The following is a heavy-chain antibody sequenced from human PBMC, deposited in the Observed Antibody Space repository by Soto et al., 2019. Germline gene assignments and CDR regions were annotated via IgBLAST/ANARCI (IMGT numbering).Heavy chain of an antibody. CDR2: IYYSGST. Sequence: SETLSLTCTVSGGSVSSYYWSWIRQPPGKGLEWIGYIYYSGSTNYNPSLKSRVTISVDTSKNQFSLKLSSVTAADTAVYYCGRDQSHYYDSSGYLWGFDPWGQGTLVTVSS. CDR3: GRDQSHYYDSSGYLWGFDP. D-gene: IGHD3-22*01. J-gene: IGHJ5*02. V-gene: IGHV4-59*02. CDR1: GGSVSSYY.